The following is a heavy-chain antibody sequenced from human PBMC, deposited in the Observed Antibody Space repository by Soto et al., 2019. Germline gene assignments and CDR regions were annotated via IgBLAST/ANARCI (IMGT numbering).Heavy chain of an antibody. CDR3: AKAYCSGGSCYSADYYYYMDV. CDR2: ISYDGGNK. Sequence: PGGSLRLSCAASGFIFSSYGMHWVRQAPGKGLEWVALISYDGGNKYFVDSVKGRFAISRDNSKNTLYLQMNSLRVEDTAVYYCAKAYCSGGSCYSADYYYYMDVWGKGTTVTVSS. CDR1: GFIFSSYG. J-gene: IGHJ6*03. V-gene: IGHV3-30*18. D-gene: IGHD2-15*01.